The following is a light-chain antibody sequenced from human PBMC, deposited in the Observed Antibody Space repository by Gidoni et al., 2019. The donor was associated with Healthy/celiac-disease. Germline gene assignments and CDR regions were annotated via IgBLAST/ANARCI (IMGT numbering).Light chain of an antibody. CDR2: GAS. V-gene: IGKV3-20*01. Sequence: EIVLTQSPGTLSLSPGERATLSCRASQSVSSSYLAWYQQKPGQAPRLLIFGASSKATGIPKRVRGKGSGTDFTLTISRLEPEDFAVYYCQQYGSSPPYTFGQGTKLEIK. CDR1: QSVSSSY. CDR3: QQYGSSPPYT. J-gene: IGKJ2*01.